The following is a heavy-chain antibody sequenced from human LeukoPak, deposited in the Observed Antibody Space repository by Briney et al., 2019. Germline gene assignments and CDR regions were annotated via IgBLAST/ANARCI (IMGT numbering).Heavy chain of an antibody. CDR2: IYYSGST. V-gene: IGHV4-59*08. J-gene: IGHJ4*02. CDR1: GGSISSYY. CDR3: ARLRKWFGESWGEVDY. D-gene: IGHD3-10*01. Sequence: SETLSLTCTVSGGSISSYYWSWIRQPPGKGLEWIGYIYYSGSTNYNPSLKSRVTISVDTSKNQFSLKLSSVTAADTAVYYCARLRKWFGESWGEVDYWGQGTLVTVSS.